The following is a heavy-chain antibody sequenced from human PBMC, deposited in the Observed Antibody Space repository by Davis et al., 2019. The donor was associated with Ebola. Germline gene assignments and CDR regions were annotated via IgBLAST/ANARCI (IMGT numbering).Heavy chain of an antibody. CDR2: ISGSGGST. CDR1: GFTFSSYA. CDR3: AKDHFSSYQLLSGFYYYYGMDV. Sequence: GESLKISCAASGFTFSSYAMSWVRQAPGKGLEWVSAISGSGGSTYYADSVKGRFTISRDNSKNTLYLQMNSLRAEDTAVYYCAKDHFSSYQLLSGFYYYYGMDVWGQGTTVTVSS. D-gene: IGHD2-2*01. J-gene: IGHJ6*02. V-gene: IGHV3-23*01.